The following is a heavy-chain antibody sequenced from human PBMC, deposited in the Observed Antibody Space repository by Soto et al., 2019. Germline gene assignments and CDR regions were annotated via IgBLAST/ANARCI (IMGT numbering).Heavy chain of an antibody. D-gene: IGHD3-10*01. J-gene: IGHJ4*02. CDR2: ISTYNGNT. V-gene: IGHV1-18*01. CDR3: AREMVRGVGSDY. Sequence: QVQLVQSGAEVKKPGASVKVSCKASGYTFTSYGIRWVRQAPGQGLEWMGWISTYNGNTKYAQKLQGRVTMTTDTSTSTEYMERRSLRSDDTAVFYCAREMVRGVGSDYWGQGTLVTVSS. CDR1: GYTFTSYG.